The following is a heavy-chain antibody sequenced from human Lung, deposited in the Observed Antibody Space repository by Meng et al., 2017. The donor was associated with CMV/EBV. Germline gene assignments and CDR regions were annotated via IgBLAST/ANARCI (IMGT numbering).Heavy chain of an antibody. Sequence: QVQRVPSGAEVKKPGASVKVSCKASGYTFTGYYMHWLRQAPGQGLEWVGRITPSSGGTTYAQKFQGRVTMTRDTSISTAYMELSSLRSDDAAIYYCVRANLGSADYWGQGTLVTVSS. CDR1: GYTFTGYY. CDR3: VRANLGSADY. J-gene: IGHJ4*02. CDR2: ITPSSGGT. V-gene: IGHV1-2*06. D-gene: IGHD7-27*01.